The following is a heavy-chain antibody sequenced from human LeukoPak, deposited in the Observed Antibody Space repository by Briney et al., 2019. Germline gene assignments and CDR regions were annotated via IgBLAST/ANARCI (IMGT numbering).Heavy chain of an antibody. D-gene: IGHD4-23*01. J-gene: IGHJ3*02. CDR1: GGSISSSSYY. Sequence: PSETLSLTCTVSGGSISSSSYYWGWIRQPPGKGLEWIGSIYYSGSTYYNPSLKSRVTISVDTSKNQFSLKLSSVTAADTAVYYCARVAVTLNAFDIWGQGTMVTVSS. CDR2: IYYSGST. V-gene: IGHV4-39*07. CDR3: ARVAVTLNAFDI.